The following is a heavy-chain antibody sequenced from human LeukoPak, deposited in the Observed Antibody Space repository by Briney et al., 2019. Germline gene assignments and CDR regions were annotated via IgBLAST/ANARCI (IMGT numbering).Heavy chain of an antibody. J-gene: IGHJ3*02. V-gene: IGHV4-30-4*01. CDR1: GGSISSGDYY. CDR2: ISYSGST. D-gene: IGHD5-12*01. CDR3: ARMSGYDSNAFDI. Sequence: SETLSLTCSVSGGSISSGDYYWSWIRQPPGKGLEWIGFISYSGSTYYNPSLKSRVTISVDRSKNQFSLKLSTVTAADTAVYYCARMSGYDSNAFDIWGQGTMVTVSS.